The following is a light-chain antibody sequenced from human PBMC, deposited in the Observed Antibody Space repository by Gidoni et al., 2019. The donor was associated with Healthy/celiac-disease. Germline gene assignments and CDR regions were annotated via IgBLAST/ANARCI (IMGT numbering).Light chain of an antibody. V-gene: IGKV3-15*01. J-gene: IGKJ1*01. CDR2: GAY. Sequence: AAVLVASGERRTRSCRAGRNVSSNYSSCQQKPGQAPRLLMYGAYTRANGMPARISGSGSGTGFTLPIRSLQSKEFAVYYFRQYNNWTPRTFGQGTKVEIK. CDR1: RNVSSN. CDR3: RQYNNWTPRT.